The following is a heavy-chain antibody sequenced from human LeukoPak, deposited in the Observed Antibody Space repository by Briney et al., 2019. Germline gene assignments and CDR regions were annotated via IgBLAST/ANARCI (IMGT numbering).Heavy chain of an antibody. CDR3: ARSVAVAGTLEYFDC. CDR1: GFTFSSYW. Sequence: PGGSLRLSCATSGFTFSSYWMSWVRQAPGKGLEWVANINQDGSEKYYVDSVKGRFTISRDNAKNSLYLQMNSLRAEDTAVYYCARSVAVAGTLEYFDCWGQGTLVTVSS. CDR2: INQDGSEK. V-gene: IGHV3-7*01. J-gene: IGHJ4*02. D-gene: IGHD6-19*01.